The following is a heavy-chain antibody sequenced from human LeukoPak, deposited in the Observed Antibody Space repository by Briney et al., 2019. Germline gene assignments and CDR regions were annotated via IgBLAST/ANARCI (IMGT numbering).Heavy chain of an antibody. CDR2: TYYRSKWIN. Sequence: SQTLSLTCAISGDSVSVKSDVWNWIRQSPSRGLEWLGRTYYRSKWINDYATSVKSRIIISPDTSKNQFSLHLNSVTPEDSAVYYCARDADWAYDAFDIWGQGTMVTVSS. D-gene: IGHD3-9*01. V-gene: IGHV6-1*01. CDR3: ARDADWAYDAFDI. CDR1: GDSVSVKSDV. J-gene: IGHJ3*02.